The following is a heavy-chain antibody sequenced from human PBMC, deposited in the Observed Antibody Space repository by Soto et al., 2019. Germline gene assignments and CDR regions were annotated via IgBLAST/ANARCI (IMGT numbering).Heavy chain of an antibody. CDR2: IYHSGST. V-gene: IGHV4-30-2*01. J-gene: IGHJ4*02. CDR1: GGSISSGCYS. CDR3: AAGGGLPRYY. Sequence: QLQLQESGSGLVMPSQTLSLTCAVYGGSISSGCYSWSWIRQPPGKGLEWIGYIYHSGSTYYNPSLKSRVTISVDRSKNQFSLKLSSVTAADTAVYYCAAGGGLPRYYWGQGTLVTVSS. D-gene: IGHD5-12*01.